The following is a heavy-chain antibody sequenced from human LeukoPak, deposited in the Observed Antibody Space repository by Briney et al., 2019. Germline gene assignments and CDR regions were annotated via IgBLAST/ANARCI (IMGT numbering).Heavy chain of an antibody. D-gene: IGHD3-10*01. CDR2: INVYNGDT. Sequence: ASVKVSCKASGYTFTSYGISWVRQAPGQGLEWMAWINVYNGDTYYAQKFQGRVTMTTDTSTSTAYMELRSLRADDTAVYYCARDGGYGPGSYYNVGVGYWGQGTLVTVSS. V-gene: IGHV1-18*01. CDR3: ARDGGYGPGSYYNVGVGY. CDR1: GYTFTSYG. J-gene: IGHJ4*02.